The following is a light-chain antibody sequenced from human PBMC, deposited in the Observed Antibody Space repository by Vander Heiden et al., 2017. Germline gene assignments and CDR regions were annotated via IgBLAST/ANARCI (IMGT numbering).Light chain of an antibody. J-gene: IGLJ2*01. V-gene: IGLV1-40*01. CDR3: QSYDSSLSGWG. CDR2: GNS. CDR1: SSTRRAGHH. Sequence: QSVLTPPPSVSGAPGQRVTISCPGSSSTRRAGHHVPSYQQLPVPAPKLLSDGNSNRPAGVPDRFSGSKSGTSASLAITGLQAEDEADYYCQSYDSSLSGWGFGGGTKLTVL.